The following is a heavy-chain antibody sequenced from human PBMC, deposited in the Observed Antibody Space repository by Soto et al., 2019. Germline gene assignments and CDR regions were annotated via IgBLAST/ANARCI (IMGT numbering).Heavy chain of an antibody. CDR2: IGGSGGGT. J-gene: IGHJ4*02. CDR3: AKDAPGSGWLSDY. D-gene: IGHD3-22*01. V-gene: IGHV3-23*01. Sequence: EVQLLESGGGLVHPGGSLRLSCAASGFTFSIYAMSWVRQAPGKGLEWVSTIGGSGGGTSYADIVRGRFIISRDNSQNTLYLQMNSLRAEDTAVYYCAKDAPGSGWLSDYWGQGTLVTVSS. CDR1: GFTFSIYA.